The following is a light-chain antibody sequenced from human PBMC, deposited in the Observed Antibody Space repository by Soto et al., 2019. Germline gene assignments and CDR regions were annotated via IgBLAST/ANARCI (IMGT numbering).Light chain of an antibody. CDR1: QSVSSY. CDR3: QQRSKWPVT. V-gene: IGKV3-11*01. Sequence: EIVLTQSPGTLSLSPGERATLSCRASQSVSSYLAWYQQKPGQAPRLLIYDASTRATGISARVSGSGSGTDFTITISSLEPEDFAVYYFQQRSKWPVTFGQGTKVEVK. J-gene: IGKJ1*01. CDR2: DAS.